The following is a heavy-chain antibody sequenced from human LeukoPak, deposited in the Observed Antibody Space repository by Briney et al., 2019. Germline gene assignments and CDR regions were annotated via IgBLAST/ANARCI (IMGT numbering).Heavy chain of an antibody. D-gene: IGHD3-22*01. CDR1: GGSISSYY. CDR2: IYTSGST. V-gene: IGHV4-4*07. CDR3: AREYYYDSSGYYGALDY. J-gene: IGHJ4*02. Sequence: SETLSLTCTVSGGSISSYYWSWIRQPAGKGLEWIGRIYTSGSTNYNPSLKSRVTMSVDTSKNQFSLKLSSVTAADTAVYHCAREYYYDSSGYYGALDYWGQGTLVTVSS.